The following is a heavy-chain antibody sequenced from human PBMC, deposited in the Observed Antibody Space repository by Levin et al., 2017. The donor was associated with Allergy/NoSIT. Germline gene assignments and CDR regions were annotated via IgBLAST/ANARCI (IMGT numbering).Heavy chain of an antibody. CDR3: ARDQAGVSPLYYFDD. Sequence: ASVKVSCKASGYTFTGYYMHWVRQAPGQGLEWMGWINPNSDATNYAQKFQGRVTMTRDTSINTAYMELSSLKSDDTAVYYCARDQAGVSPLYYFDDWGQGTLITVSS. CDR2: INPNSDAT. D-gene: IGHD3-10*01. J-gene: IGHJ4*02. CDR1: GYTFTGYY. V-gene: IGHV1-2*02.